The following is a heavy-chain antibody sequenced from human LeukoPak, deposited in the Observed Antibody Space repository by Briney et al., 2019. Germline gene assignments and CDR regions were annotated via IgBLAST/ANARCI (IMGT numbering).Heavy chain of an antibody. D-gene: IGHD6-19*01. CDR2: ISAHNGNT. V-gene: IGHV1-18*04. CDR1: GYNFTTYG. J-gene: IGHJ4*02. Sequence: ASVKVSCKASGYNFTTYGITWVRQAPGQGLGWIGWISAHNGNTNYAQNLQGRVTMTTDTTTTTAYMEMRRQRDDDTAVYFCSRDCSSDWCIFDFWGQGTLVTVSS. CDR3: SRDCSSDWCIFDF.